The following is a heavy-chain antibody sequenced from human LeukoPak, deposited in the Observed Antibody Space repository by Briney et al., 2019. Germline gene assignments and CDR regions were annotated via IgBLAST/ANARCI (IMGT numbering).Heavy chain of an antibody. Sequence: PSETLSLTCTVSGFSISSGYYWGWIRQPPGKGLEWIGSIFHTGSTYYNPSLKSRVIISVDTSKNQFSLKLTSVTAADTAMYYCARDIVGATHDYWGQGTLVTVSS. CDR1: GFSISSGYY. D-gene: IGHD1-26*01. CDR2: IFHTGST. V-gene: IGHV4-38-2*02. J-gene: IGHJ4*02. CDR3: ARDIVGATHDY.